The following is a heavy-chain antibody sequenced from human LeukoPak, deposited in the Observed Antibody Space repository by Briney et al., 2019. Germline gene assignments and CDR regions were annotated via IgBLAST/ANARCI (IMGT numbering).Heavy chain of an antibody. V-gene: IGHV3-23*01. CDR1: GFTFNTNA. J-gene: IGHJ4*02. D-gene: IGHD5-12*01. Sequence: GGSLRLSCAASGFTFNTNAMSWVRQAPGKGMEWVSAISGRTGGTYYADSVKGRFTISRDNAKSTLYLQMDSLRAEDTAVYYCAKCGNSGCHLIDYWGQGTLVTVSS. CDR2: ISGRTGGT. CDR3: AKCGNSGCHLIDY.